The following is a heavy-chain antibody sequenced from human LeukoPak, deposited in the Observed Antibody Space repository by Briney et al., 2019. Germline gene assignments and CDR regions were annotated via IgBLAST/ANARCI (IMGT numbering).Heavy chain of an antibody. V-gene: IGHV3-7*01. CDR3: ARDSGYCSSTSCSGGVFDY. J-gene: IGHJ4*02. CDR1: GFTFSSYW. CDR2: IKQDGSEK. D-gene: IGHD2-2*01. Sequence: PGGSLRLSCVASGFTFSSYWMSWVRQAPGKGLEWVANIKQDGSEKYYVDSVKGRFTISRDNAKNSLYLQMNSLRAEDTAVYYCARDSGYCSSTSCSGGVFDYWGQGTLVTVSS.